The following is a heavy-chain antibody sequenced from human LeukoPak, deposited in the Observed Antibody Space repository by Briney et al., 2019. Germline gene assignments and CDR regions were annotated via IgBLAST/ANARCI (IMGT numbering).Heavy chain of an antibody. J-gene: IGHJ4*02. V-gene: IGHV1-69*05. CDR1: GGTFSSYA. CDR2: IIPIFGTA. D-gene: IGHD5-24*01. CDR3: ATIGDGYNSGY. Sequence: ASVKVSCKASGGTFSSYAICWVRQAPGQGLEWMGGIIPIFGTANYAQKFQGRVTITTDESTSTAYMELSSLRSEDTAVYYCATIGDGYNSGYWGQGTLVTVSS.